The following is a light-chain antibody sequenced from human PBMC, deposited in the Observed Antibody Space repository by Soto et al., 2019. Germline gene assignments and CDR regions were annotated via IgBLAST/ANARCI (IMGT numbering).Light chain of an antibody. Sequence: EIVLTQPPATLSLSPGERATLSCRASQSVSSYLAWYQQKPGQAPRLLIYDASNRATGIPARLSGSGSGTDFTLTISSLEPEDFAVYYCQQRSNWPWGTFGQGTKVDIK. CDR2: DAS. J-gene: IGKJ1*01. V-gene: IGKV3-11*01. CDR3: QQRSNWPWGT. CDR1: QSVSSY.